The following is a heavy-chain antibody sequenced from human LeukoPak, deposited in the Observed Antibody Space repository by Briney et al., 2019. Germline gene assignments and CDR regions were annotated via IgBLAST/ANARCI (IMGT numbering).Heavy chain of an antibody. J-gene: IGHJ4*02. CDR1: GFTFTNYE. CDR2: ISASGSTI. Sequence: PGGSLRLSCVASGFTFTNYEMNWVRQAPGKGLEWLSFISASGSTIYYADSVKGRFTVSRDNAKNSLYLQMNSLRAEDTAVYYCARVAGYYGSGTYYFDYWGQGTLVTVSS. V-gene: IGHV3-48*03. CDR3: ARVAGYYGSGTYYFDY. D-gene: IGHD3-10*01.